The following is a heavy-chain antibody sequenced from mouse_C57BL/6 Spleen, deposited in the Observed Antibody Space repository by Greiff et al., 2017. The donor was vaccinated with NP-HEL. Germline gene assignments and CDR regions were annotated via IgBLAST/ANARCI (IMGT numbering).Heavy chain of an antibody. CDR2: INPNNGGT. CDR1: GYTFTDYN. CDR3: ARCLTTVVAHFDY. D-gene: IGHD1-1*01. J-gene: IGHJ2*01. V-gene: IGHV1-22*01. Sequence: SGPELVKPGASVKMSCKASGYTFTDYNMHWVKQSHGKSLEWIGYINPNNGGTSYNQKFKGKATLTVNKSSSTAYMELRSLTSEDSAVYYCARCLTTVVAHFDYWGQGTTLTVSS.